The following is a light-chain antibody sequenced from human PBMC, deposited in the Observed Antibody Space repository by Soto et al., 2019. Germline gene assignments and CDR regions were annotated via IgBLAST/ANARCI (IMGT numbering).Light chain of an antibody. CDR3: CSYAGSSTFV. Sequence: QSALTQPASVSGSPGQSITISCTGTSRDVGSYNLVSWYQQHPGKAPKLMIYEGSKRPSGVSNRFAGSKSGNTASLTISGLQAEDEADYYCCSYAGSSTFVFGTGTK. CDR2: EGS. CDR1: SRDVGSYNL. J-gene: IGLJ1*01. V-gene: IGLV2-23*01.